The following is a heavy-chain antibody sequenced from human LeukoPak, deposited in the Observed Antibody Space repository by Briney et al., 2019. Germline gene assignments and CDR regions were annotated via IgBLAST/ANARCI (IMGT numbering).Heavy chain of an antibody. J-gene: IGHJ4*02. CDR3: AKADDSSGYYGHLYY. CDR1: GFTFSSYA. CDR2: ISGSGGST. Sequence: GGSLRLSCAASGFTFSSYAMSWVRQAPGKGLEWVSAISGSGGSTYYADSVKGRFTISRDNSKNTLYLQMNSLRAEDTAVYYCAKADDSSGYYGHLYYWGQGTLVTVSS. V-gene: IGHV3-23*01. D-gene: IGHD3-22*01.